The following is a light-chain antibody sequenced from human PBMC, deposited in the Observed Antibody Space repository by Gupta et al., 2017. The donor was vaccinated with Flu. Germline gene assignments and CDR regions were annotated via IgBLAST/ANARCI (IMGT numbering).Light chain of an antibody. CDR3: KQYYSTPCT. Sequence: DIVMTQSLDSLAVSLGERATLNCTSSQRALYSVKNKNYLAWYLQKPGQPPKLLIYLASTRESGVPDRFSGSGSGTDFTLTISSVQAEDVAVYYCKQYYSTPCTFGCGTKVEIK. J-gene: IGKJ4*01. V-gene: IGKV4-1*01. CDR1: QRALYSVKNKNY. CDR2: LAS.